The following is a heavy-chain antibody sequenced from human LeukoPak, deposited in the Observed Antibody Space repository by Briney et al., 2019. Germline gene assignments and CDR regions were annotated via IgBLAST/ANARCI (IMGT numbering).Heavy chain of an antibody. CDR2: IIPIFGTA. J-gene: IGHJ6*02. D-gene: IGHD6-19*01. CDR3: ARTMNSGWDYCYYGMDV. V-gene: IGHV1-69*13. Sequence: SVKVSCKVSGGTFSSYAISWVRQAPGQGLEWMGRIIPIFGTANYAQKFQGRVTITADESTSTAYMELSSLRSEDTAVYYCARTMNSGWDYCYYGMDVWGQGTTVTVSS. CDR1: GGTFSSYA.